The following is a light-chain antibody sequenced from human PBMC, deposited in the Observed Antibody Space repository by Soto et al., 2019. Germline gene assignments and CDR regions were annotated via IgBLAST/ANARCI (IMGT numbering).Light chain of an antibody. Sequence: EIVLTQSPGTLSLSPGERATLSCRASQSVSSSYLAWYQQKPCQAPRLLIYGASSRASGIPDRFSGSGSGTDFTLNISRLEPEDFAVYYCQQYGSSLFTFGPGTKVDIK. CDR1: QSVSSSY. J-gene: IGKJ3*01. V-gene: IGKV3-20*01. CDR3: QQYGSSLFT. CDR2: GAS.